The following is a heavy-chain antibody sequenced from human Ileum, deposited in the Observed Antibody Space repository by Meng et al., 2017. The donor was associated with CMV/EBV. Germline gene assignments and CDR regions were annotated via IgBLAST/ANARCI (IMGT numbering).Heavy chain of an antibody. CDR1: GFPFNTFD. CDR3: TKGAWVDY. Sequence: LGLSCAASGFPFNTFDMSWVRQAPGKGLEWVSVIYGRDGSTFYADSVRGRFTISKENSDNRLHLQMNSLRVEDTALYYCTKGAWVDYLGQGTLVTVSS. CDR2: IYGRDGST. D-gene: IGHD1-26*01. J-gene: IGHJ4*02. V-gene: IGHV3-23*01.